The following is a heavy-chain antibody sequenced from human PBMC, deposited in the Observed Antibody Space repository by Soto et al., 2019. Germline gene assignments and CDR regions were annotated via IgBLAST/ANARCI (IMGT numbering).Heavy chain of an antibody. CDR1: GTALNSGNYY. Sequence: LSLTCSVSGTALNSGNYYWSWIRQVPGKGLEWIGHIYVTGAVDYNPSLRDRITISQDTSERQFSLNLRLVTAADTAVYYCARLRIATNNYKWFDPWGQGTLVTVSS. CDR3: ARLRIATNNYKWFDP. J-gene: IGHJ5*02. V-gene: IGHV4-31*03. D-gene: IGHD2-21*01. CDR2: IYVTGAV.